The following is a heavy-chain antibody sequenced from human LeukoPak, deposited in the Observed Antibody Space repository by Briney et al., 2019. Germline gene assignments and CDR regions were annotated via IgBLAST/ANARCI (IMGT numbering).Heavy chain of an antibody. CDR1: GFTFSNYE. CDR2: ISSSSSTI. D-gene: IGHD6-19*01. V-gene: IGHV3-48*01. CDR3: AKDQLDYSSGWYSYYMDV. J-gene: IGHJ6*03. Sequence: PGGSLRLSCAASGFTFSNYEMNWVRQAPGKGLEWVSYISSSSSTIYYADSVKGRFTISRDNAKNSLYLQMNSLRAEDTAVYYCAKDQLDYSSGWYSYYMDVWGKGTTVTTSS.